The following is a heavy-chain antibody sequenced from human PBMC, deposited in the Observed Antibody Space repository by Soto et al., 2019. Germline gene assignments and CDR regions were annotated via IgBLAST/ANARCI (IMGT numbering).Heavy chain of an antibody. CDR3: ARHVRGSSSRLYYYYGMDV. J-gene: IGHJ6*02. Sequence: KPSETLSLTCTVSGGSISSSSYYWGWIRQPPGKGLEWIGSIYYSGSTYYNPSLKSRVTISVDTSKNQFSLKLSSVTAADTAVYYCARHVRGSSSRLYYYYGMDVWGQGTTVTVSS. D-gene: IGHD6-6*01. CDR2: IYYSGST. CDR1: GGSISSSSYY. V-gene: IGHV4-39*01.